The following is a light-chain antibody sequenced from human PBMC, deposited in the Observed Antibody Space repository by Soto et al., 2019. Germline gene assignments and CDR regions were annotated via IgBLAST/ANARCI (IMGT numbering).Light chain of an antibody. J-gene: IGKJ2*01. V-gene: IGKV3-11*01. CDR2: GAS. Sequence: ETVLTQSPDTLSLSPGERVTLSCRASQSVGSYLVWYQQKPGQAPRLLIYGASNRATGIPARFSGSGSGTDFTLTISGLEPEDFAVYYCQHRSNGFGQGTKLEIK. CDR3: QHRSNG. CDR1: QSVGSY.